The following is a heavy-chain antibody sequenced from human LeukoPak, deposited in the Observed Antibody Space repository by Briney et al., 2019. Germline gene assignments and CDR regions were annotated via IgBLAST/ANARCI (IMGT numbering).Heavy chain of an antibody. CDR3: ARASGMRGYCSGGSCLGYFQR. Sequence: ASVKVSCKASGYTFTGYYMHWVRQAPGQGLEWMGWINPNSGGTNYAQKFQGRVTMTRDTSISTAYMELSRLRSDDTAVYYCARASGMRGYCSGGSCLGYFQRWGQGTLVTVSS. CDR2: INPNSGGT. D-gene: IGHD2-15*01. CDR1: GYTFTGYY. V-gene: IGHV1-2*02. J-gene: IGHJ1*01.